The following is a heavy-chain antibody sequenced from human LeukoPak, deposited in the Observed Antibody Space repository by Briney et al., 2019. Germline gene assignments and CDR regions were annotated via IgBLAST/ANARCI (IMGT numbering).Heavy chain of an antibody. V-gene: IGHV4-59*08. D-gene: IGHD5-18*01. Sequence: PSETLSLTCTVSGGSISSYYWSWIRQPPGKGLEWIGYIYYSGSTNYNPSLKSRVTISVDTSKNQFSLKLSSVTAADTAVYYCARFGGGSYGHDYWGQGTLVTVSS. CDR2: IYYSGST. CDR1: GGSISSYY. CDR3: ARFGGGSYGHDY. J-gene: IGHJ4*02.